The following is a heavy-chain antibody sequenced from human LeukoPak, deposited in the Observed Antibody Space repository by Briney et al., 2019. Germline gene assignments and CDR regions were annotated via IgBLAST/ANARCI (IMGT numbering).Heavy chain of an antibody. J-gene: IGHJ2*01. CDR1: GFTFSSYA. Sequence: GGSLRLSCAASGFTFSSYAMSWVRQAPGRGLEWVSGISWNSGSIGYADSVKGRFTISRDNAKNSLYLQMNSLRAEDTALYYCAKGSWYFDLWGRGTLVTVSS. CDR3: AKGSWYFDL. CDR2: ISWNSGSI. V-gene: IGHV3-9*01.